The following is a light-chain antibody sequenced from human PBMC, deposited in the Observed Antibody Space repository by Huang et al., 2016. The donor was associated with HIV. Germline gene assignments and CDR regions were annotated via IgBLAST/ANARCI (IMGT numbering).Light chain of an antibody. CDR3: QQYETTPRT. Sequence: EIVLTQSPGTLSLSPGERVTLSCRASETLSNNYLAWFQQKPGQAPRLFIYGVSNRATGIPDRFSGSGSGTDFTLTMNGLEPEDFAVYYCQQYETTPRTFGQGTKVEIK. V-gene: IGKV3-20*01. J-gene: IGKJ1*01. CDR1: ETLSNNY. CDR2: GVS.